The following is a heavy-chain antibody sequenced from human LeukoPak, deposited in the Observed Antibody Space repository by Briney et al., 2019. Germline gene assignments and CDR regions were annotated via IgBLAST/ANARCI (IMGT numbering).Heavy chain of an antibody. CDR1: GFTFSSYG. V-gene: IGHV3-30*02. J-gene: IGHJ4*02. CDR3: VKDIVVVPAATYDY. Sequence: GGSLRLSCAASGFTFSSYGMHWVRQAPGKGLEWVAFIRFDGSNKYYADSVKGRFTISRDNSKNTLYLQMNSLRAEDTAVYYCVKDIVVVPAATYDYWGQGTLDTVSS. CDR2: IRFDGSNK. D-gene: IGHD2-2*01.